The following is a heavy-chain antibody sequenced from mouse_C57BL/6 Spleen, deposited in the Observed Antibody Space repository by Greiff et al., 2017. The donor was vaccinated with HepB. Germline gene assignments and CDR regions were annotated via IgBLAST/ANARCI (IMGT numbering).Heavy chain of an antibody. D-gene: IGHD1-1*01. CDR3: ARGDYGSSGAMDY. Sequence: VQLQQPGAELVMPGASVKLSCKASGYTFTSYWMHWVKQRPGQGLEWIGEIDPSDSYTNYNQKFKGKSTLTVDKSSSTAYMQLSSLTSEDSAVYYCARGDYGSSGAMDYWGQGTSVTVSS. J-gene: IGHJ4*01. CDR1: GYTFTSYW. CDR2: IDPSDSYT. V-gene: IGHV1-69*01.